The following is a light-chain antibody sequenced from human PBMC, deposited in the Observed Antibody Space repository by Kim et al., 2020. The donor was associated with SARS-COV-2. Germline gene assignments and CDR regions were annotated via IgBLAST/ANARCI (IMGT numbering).Light chain of an antibody. Sequence: DIQMTQSPSSLSASVGDRVTITYRASQGISNYLAWYQQNPGKVPKILIYGASTLPSGVPSRFSGSGSGTDFTLTITNLQPEDVAIYYCQQYNRTPLTFGGGTKVDIK. CDR1: QGISNY. V-gene: IGKV1-27*01. CDR3: QQYNRTPLT. J-gene: IGKJ4*01. CDR2: GAS.